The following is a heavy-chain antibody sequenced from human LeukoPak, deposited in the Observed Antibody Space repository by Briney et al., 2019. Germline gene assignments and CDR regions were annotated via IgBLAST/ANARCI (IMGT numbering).Heavy chain of an antibody. Sequence: PGGSLRLSCAASGFIFSNYAMHWVRQAPGKGLDWVAVISFDGSNIYYADSAKGRFTISRDNSKNTLYLQMNSLRAEDTAVYYCAKDRMTMIAEVDYWGQGTPVTVSS. D-gene: IGHD3-22*01. CDR2: ISFDGSNI. V-gene: IGHV3-30*04. J-gene: IGHJ4*02. CDR3: AKDRMTMIAEVDY. CDR1: GFIFSNYA.